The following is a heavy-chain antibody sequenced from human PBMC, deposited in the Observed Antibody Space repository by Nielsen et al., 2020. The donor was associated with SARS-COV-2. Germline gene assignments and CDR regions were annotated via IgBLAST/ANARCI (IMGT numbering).Heavy chain of an antibody. CDR3: ARDPLNYYDSSGLLY. D-gene: IGHD3-22*01. V-gene: IGHV3-7*01. CDR2: IKQDGSEK. J-gene: IGHJ4*02. CDR1: GFTFSSYW. Sequence: GESLKISCAASGFTFSSYWMSWVRQAPGKGLEWVANIKQDGSEKYYVDSVKGRFTISRDNSKNTLYLQMNSLRAEDTAVYYCARDPLNYYDSSGLLYWGQGTLVTVSS.